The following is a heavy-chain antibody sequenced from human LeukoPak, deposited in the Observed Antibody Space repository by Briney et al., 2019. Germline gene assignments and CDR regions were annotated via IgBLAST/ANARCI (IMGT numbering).Heavy chain of an antibody. Sequence: ASVKVSCKASGYTFTGYYMHWVRQAPGQGLEWMGWINPNSGGTNYAQKFQGRVTMTRDTSISTAYMELSRLRSDDTAVYYCARDPRSSSSYYYYGMDVWGQGTTVTVCS. CDR1: GYTFTGYY. D-gene: IGHD6-13*01. J-gene: IGHJ6*02. CDR3: ARDPRSSSSYYYYGMDV. CDR2: INPNSGGT. V-gene: IGHV1-2*02.